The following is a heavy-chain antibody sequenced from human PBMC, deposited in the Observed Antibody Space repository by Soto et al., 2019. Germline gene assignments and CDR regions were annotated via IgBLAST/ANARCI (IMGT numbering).Heavy chain of an antibody. CDR2: IIPVFNAA. V-gene: IGHV1-69*06. Sequence: QMQLVQSGAEVKKPGSSVRVSCKVSGGTFGSHTFTWVRQAPGQGLEWMGEIIPVFNAANYAQRFQDRVTITEDRSATTVYLELSRLTSADTATYYCARIETLTYNNTRGTDLDFWGQGTLVIVSS. J-gene: IGHJ4*02. CDR3: ARIETLTYNNTRGTDLDF. CDR1: GGTFGSHT. D-gene: IGHD1-20*01.